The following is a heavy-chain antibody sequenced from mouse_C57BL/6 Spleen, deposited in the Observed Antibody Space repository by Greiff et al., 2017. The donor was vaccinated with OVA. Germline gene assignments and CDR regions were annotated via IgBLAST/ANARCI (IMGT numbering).Heavy chain of an antibody. J-gene: IGHJ2*01. V-gene: IGHV3-6*01. CDR1: GYSITSGYY. CDR3: ARFLLPYFDY. D-gene: IGHD2-1*01. CDR2: ISYDGSN. Sequence: EVQVVESGPGLVKPSQSLSLTCSVTGYSITSGYYWNWIRQFPGNKLEWMGYISYDGSNNYNPSLKNRISITRDTSKNQFFLKLNSVTTEDTATYYCARFLLPYFDYWGQGTTLTVSS.